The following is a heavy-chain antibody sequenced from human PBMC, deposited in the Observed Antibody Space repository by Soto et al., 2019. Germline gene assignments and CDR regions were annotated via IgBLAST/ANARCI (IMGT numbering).Heavy chain of an antibody. Sequence: SETLSLTCTVSGGSISSYYWSWIRQPPGKGLEWIGYIYYSGSTNYNPSLKSRVTISVDTSKNQFSLKLSSVTAADTAVYYCARDASSSWYYYYYGMDVWGQGTTVTVSS. CDR2: IYYSGST. D-gene: IGHD6-13*01. CDR1: GGSISSYY. CDR3: ARDASSSWYYYYYGMDV. V-gene: IGHV4-59*12. J-gene: IGHJ6*02.